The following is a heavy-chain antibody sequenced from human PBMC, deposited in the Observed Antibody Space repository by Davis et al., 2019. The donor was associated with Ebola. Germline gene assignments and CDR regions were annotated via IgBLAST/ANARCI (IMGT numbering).Heavy chain of an antibody. CDR1: GGSFSGYY. J-gene: IGHJ5*02. Sequence: PSETLSLTCAVYGGSFSGYYWSWIRQPPGKGLEWIGEINHSGSTNYNPSLKSRVTISVDTSKNQFPLKLSSVTAADTAVYYCARGRSGYDFWSGYVWFDPWGQGTLVTVSS. D-gene: IGHD3-3*01. CDR3: ARGRSGYDFWSGYVWFDP. CDR2: INHSGST. V-gene: IGHV4-34*01.